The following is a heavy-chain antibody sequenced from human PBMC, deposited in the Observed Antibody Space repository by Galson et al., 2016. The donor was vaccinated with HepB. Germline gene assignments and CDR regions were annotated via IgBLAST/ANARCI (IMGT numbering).Heavy chain of an antibody. J-gene: IGHJ4*02. Sequence: SLRLSCAVSGFKFSDYAMHWVRQAAGKGLECVAVISYDGRDKYYADSVKGRFTISRDNSKNTLDLQMNSLRTEDTALYYCARGGNYQLPPLWGQGTLVTVSS. V-gene: IGHV3-30*03. CDR1: GFKFSDYA. D-gene: IGHD2-2*01. CDR2: ISYDGRDK. CDR3: ARGGNYQLPPL.